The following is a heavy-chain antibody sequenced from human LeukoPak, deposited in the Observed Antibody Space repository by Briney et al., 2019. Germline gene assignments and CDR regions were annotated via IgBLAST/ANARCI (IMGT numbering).Heavy chain of an antibody. J-gene: IGHJ4*02. CDR1: GFTFSSYA. D-gene: IGHD3-22*01. Sequence: GGALRLSCAASGFTFSSYAMHWVRQAPGKGLEYVSAISTNGGRTYYASSVKGRFTISRDNSKNTLFLQLGSLRAEDMAVYYCVRDGYYDSSGYYDYWGQGTLVTVSS. CDR2: ISTNGGRT. CDR3: VRDGYYDSSGYYDY. V-gene: IGHV3-64*01.